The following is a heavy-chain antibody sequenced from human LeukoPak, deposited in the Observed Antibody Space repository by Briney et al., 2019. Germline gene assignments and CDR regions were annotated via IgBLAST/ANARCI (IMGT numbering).Heavy chain of an antibody. CDR2: ISSSSSYI. V-gene: IGHV3-21*01. J-gene: IGHJ3*02. Sequence: GGSLRLSCAASGFTFSSYGMHWVRQAPGKGLEWVSSISSSSSYIYYADSVKGRFTISRDNAKNSLYLQMNSLRAEDTAVYYCAGVLRYFDWLFPAHAFDIWGQGTMVTVSS. CDR3: AGVLRYFDWLFPAHAFDI. CDR1: GFTFSSYG. D-gene: IGHD3-9*01.